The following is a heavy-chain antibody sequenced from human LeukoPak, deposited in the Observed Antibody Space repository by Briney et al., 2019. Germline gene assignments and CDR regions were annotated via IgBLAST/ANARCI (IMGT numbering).Heavy chain of an antibody. J-gene: IGHJ4*02. D-gene: IGHD6-19*01. Sequence: GGSLRLSCAASGFTFSSYAMSWVRQGPGKGLEWVSSIYNSGAKIFYADSVKGRFTISRDNSKNMLYLQMNSLRVEDTAVYYCAKDVAPDSGWDLDYWGQGTLVTVSS. CDR3: AKDVAPDSGWDLDY. CDR1: GFTFSSYA. V-gene: IGHV3-23*01. CDR2: IYNSGAKI.